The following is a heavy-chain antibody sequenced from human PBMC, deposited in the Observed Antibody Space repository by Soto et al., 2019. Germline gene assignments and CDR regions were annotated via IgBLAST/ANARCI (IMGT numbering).Heavy chain of an antibody. V-gene: IGHV5-10-1*01. J-gene: IGHJ5*02. CDR2: IDPSDSYT. Sequence: GESLKISCKGSGYSFTSYWISWVRQMPGKGLEWMGRIDPSDSYTNYSPSFQGHVTISADKSISTAYLQWSSLKASDTAMYYCARERVTAVGDDWFDPWGQGTLVTVS. CDR3: ARERVTAVGDDWFDP. D-gene: IGHD2-2*01. CDR1: GYSFTSYW.